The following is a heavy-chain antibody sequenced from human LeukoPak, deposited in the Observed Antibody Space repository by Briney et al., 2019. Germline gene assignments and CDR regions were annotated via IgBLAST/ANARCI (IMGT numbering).Heavy chain of an antibody. V-gene: IGHV3-33*06. J-gene: IGHJ4*02. D-gene: IGHD1-26*01. CDR1: GFTFSSYG. CDR2: IWYDGSNK. CDR3: AKEVVGATRYFDY. Sequence: PGRSLRLSCAASGFTFSSYGMHWVRQAPGKGLEWVAVIWYDGSNKYYADSVKGRFTISRDNSKNPLYLQMNSLRAEDTAVYYCAKEVVGATRYFDYWGQGTLVTVSS.